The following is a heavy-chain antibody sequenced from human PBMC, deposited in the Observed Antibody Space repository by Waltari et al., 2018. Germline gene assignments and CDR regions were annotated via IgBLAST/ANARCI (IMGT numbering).Heavy chain of an antibody. V-gene: IGHV1-46*04. CDR2: VNPNGGST. CDR1: GYTFTDFY. Sequence: QVQLVQSGAEVKKPGASVKVSCKASGYTFTDFYMHWVRQAPGQGLEWMGIVNPNGGSTTDAQKVQDRVTMTRETSTSTVYMELSSLRSEDTAVYYCARAGSTLIWGVAEWGQGTLVTVSS. D-gene: IGHD2-2*01. CDR3: ARAGSTLIWGVAE. J-gene: IGHJ4*02.